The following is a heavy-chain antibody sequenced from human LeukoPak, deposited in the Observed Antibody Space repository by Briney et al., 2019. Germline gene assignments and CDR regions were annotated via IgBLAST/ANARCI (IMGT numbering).Heavy chain of an antibody. CDR1: GFTFSSYG. V-gene: IGHV3-30*18. J-gene: IGHJ4*02. Sequence: PGGSLRLSCAASGFTFSSYGMHWVRQAPGKGLEWVAVISYDGSNKYYADSVKGRFTISRDNSKNTLYLQMNSLRAEDTAVYYCAKEMWEVMYYFDYWGQGTLVTVSS. CDR2: ISYDGSNK. D-gene: IGHD1-26*01. CDR3: AKEMWEVMYYFDY.